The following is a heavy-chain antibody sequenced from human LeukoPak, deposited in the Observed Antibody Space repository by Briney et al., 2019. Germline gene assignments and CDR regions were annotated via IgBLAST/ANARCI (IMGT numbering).Heavy chain of an antibody. Sequence: PGGSLRLSCAASGFTVSSNYMNWVCQAPGKGLEWVSVIYTGGTTYYADSVKGRFTISRDNSKNTLYLQMNSLRAEDTALYYCARDPGSINGMDVWGQGTTVTVSS. V-gene: IGHV3-66*01. CDR1: GFTVSSNY. CDR3: ARDPGSINGMDV. J-gene: IGHJ6*02. D-gene: IGHD2/OR15-2a*01. CDR2: IYTGGTT.